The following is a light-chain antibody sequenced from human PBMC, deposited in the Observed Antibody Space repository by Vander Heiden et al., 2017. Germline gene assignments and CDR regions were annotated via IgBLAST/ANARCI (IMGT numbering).Light chain of an antibody. Sequence: DIVMTQSPDSLAVSLGERATINCKSSQSVLYSSNNKNYLAWYQQKPGQPPKLLIYWASTRESGVPDRFSGRGSGTDFTLTISSLQAEAVAVYYCQQYYSTPPTFGQGTKLEIK. CDR3: QQYYSTPPT. CDR2: WAS. V-gene: IGKV4-1*01. J-gene: IGKJ2*01. CDR1: QSVLYSSNNKNY.